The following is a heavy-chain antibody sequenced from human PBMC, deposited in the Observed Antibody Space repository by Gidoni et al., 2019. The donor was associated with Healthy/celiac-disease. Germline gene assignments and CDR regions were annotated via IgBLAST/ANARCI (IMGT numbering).Heavy chain of an antibody. D-gene: IGHD5-12*01. CDR1: GFTFSSYA. CDR2: ISYDGRNK. Sequence: QVQLVESGGGYVQPGGSLSLSCSTSGFTFSSYAMHWVRQAPGKGLEWVAVISYDGRNKYYADSVKGRFTISRDNSKNTLYLQMNSLRAEDTAVYYCARPGYSGYDYDYWGQGTLVTVSS. V-gene: IGHV3-30*04. J-gene: IGHJ4*02. CDR3: ARPGYSGYDYDY.